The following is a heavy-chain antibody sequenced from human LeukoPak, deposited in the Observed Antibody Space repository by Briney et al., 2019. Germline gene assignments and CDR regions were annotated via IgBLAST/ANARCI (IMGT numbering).Heavy chain of an antibody. CDR1: GFTFSSCS. CDR3: ARVSVVAGNDY. V-gene: IGHV3-21*01. Sequence: GGSLRLSCAASGFTFSSCSMNWVRQAPGKGLEWVSSISSSSSYIYYADSVKGRFTISRDNAKNSLYLQMNSLRAEDTAVYYCARVSVVAGNDYWGQGTLVTVSS. CDR2: ISSSSSYI. J-gene: IGHJ4*02. D-gene: IGHD6-19*01.